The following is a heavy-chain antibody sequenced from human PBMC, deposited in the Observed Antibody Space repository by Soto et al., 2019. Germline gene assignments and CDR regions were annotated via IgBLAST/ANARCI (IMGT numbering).Heavy chain of an antibody. Sequence: QVQLQQWGAGLLKPSETLSLTCTVQGGSFSGYLWTWIRQSPEKGLEWIGEINHGASTKYNPSLKNRVTISMDKSKRQFSLEMRSVTAADTAVYFCARGFGVVINNWFDPWGQGTLVTVSS. J-gene: IGHJ5*01. CDR2: INHGAST. V-gene: IGHV4-34*01. CDR1: GGSFSGYL. CDR3: ARGFGVVINNWFDP. D-gene: IGHD3-3*01.